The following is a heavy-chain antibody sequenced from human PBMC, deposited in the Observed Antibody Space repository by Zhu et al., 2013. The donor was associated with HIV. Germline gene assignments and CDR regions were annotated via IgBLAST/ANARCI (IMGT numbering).Heavy chain of an antibody. D-gene: IGHD2-2*01. Sequence: QVQLVQSGAEVKKPGASVKVSCKASGYTFTGYYMHWVRQAPGQGLEWMGWINPNSGGTNYAQKFQGRVTMTRDTSINTAYMEMSRLRSDDTAVYYCARDGGIVVVPAENWFDPWGQGTLVTVSS. CDR2: INPNSGGT. CDR1: GYTFTGYY. CDR3: ARDGGIVVVPAENWFDP. V-gene: IGHV1-2*02. J-gene: IGHJ5*02.